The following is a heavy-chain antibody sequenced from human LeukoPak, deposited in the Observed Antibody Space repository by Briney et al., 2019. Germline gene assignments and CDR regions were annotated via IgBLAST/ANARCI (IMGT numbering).Heavy chain of an antibody. Sequence: GGSLRLSCAASGFTFSSYWMSWVRQAPGKGLEGGANINQEGREKYYVASGKGQFTLYRDNAKNSLYLQMNRLRAEDTAVYYCARSVAVAGTLEYFDCWGQGTLVTVSS. CDR3: ARSVAVAGTLEYFDC. CDR2: INQEGREK. V-gene: IGHV3-7*01. D-gene: IGHD6-19*01. CDR1: GFTFSSYW. J-gene: IGHJ4*02.